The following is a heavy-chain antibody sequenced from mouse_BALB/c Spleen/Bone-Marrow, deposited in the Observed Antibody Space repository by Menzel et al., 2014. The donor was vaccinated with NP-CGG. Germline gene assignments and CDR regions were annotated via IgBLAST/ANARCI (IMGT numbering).Heavy chain of an antibody. CDR3: ARSPTSSWAMDY. D-gene: IGHD1-1*01. CDR1: GFSLTSYG. CDR2: MGAGGST. J-gene: IGHJ4*01. Sequence: QVQLKQSGPGLVAPSQSLSITCTVSGFSLTSYGVYWVRQPPGKGLEWLGVMGAGGSTDYNSALMSRLSISKDNSKSQVFLKMHSLQTDDTAMYYCARSPTSSWAMDYWGQGTSVTVSS. V-gene: IGHV2-9*02.